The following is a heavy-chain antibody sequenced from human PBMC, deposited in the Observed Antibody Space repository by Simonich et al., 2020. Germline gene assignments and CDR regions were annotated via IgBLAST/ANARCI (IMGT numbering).Heavy chain of an antibody. J-gene: IGHJ4*02. Sequence: QVQLQESGPGLVKPSETLYLTCTVSGGSNSSYYWSWIRQPPGKGLEWIGYIYYSGSTNYNPSLKSRVTISVDTSKNQFSLKLSSVTAADTAVYYCARLPDYWGQGTLVTVSS. V-gene: IGHV4-59*08. CDR1: GGSNSSYY. CDR2: IYYSGST. CDR3: ARLPDY.